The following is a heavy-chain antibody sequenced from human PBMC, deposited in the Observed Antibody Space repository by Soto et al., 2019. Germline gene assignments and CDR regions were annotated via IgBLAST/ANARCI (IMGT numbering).Heavy chain of an antibody. CDR2: IWYDGSNK. J-gene: IGHJ4*02. CDR3: ARTNVDIVATAMYYFDY. Sequence: GGSLRLSCAASGFTFSSYGMHWVRQAPGKGLEWVAVIWYDGSNKYYADSVKGRFTISRDNSKNTLYLQMNSLRAEDTAVYYCARTNVDIVATAMYYFDYWGQGTLVTVSS. V-gene: IGHV3-33*01. CDR1: GFTFSSYG. D-gene: IGHD5-12*01.